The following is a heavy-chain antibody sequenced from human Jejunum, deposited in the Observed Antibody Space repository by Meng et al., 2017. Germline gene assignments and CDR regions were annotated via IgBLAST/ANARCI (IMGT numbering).Heavy chain of an antibody. Sequence: QLLVIWAGPGRVKPSQALSSTGAFSGVSVSSITGACNRFRQSPSGGLVWLGRTYCRSKWYNDDAVSVIGRITITPDTSKSQFSLQLNSVTPEDTAVYYCARGSHYAFDVWGQGTMVTVSS. V-gene: IGHV6-1*01. CDR2: TYCRSKWYN. CDR1: GVSVSSITGA. J-gene: IGHJ3*01. CDR3: ARGSHYAFDV.